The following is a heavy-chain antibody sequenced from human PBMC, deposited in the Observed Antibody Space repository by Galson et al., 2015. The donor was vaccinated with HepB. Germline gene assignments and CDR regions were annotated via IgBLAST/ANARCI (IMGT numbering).Heavy chain of an antibody. Sequence: SLRLSCAVSGFTFSNYAMSWVRQAPGKGLEWVSAISGSGGSTYYADSVKGRFTISRDNSKNTLYLQMNSLRAEDTAVYYCAKDHIVVVLGGGGTDYWGQGTLVTVSS. CDR2: ISGSGGST. J-gene: IGHJ4*02. V-gene: IGHV3-23*01. CDR1: GFTFSNYA. CDR3: AKDHIVVVLGGGGTDY. D-gene: IGHD2-21*01.